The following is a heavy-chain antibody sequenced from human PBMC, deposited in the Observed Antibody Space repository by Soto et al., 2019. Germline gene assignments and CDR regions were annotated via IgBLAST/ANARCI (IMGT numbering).Heavy chain of an antibody. Sequence: QLQLVQSGAEVKKPGASVMVSCKASGYTFTSYGITWIRQAPGQGLEWMGWINANNGNTDYAQNFQGRATMTTDASTSTAYMELRSLRSDDTAVYYCAASYDSGFDPWGQGTLVSVSS. CDR1: GYTFTSYG. V-gene: IGHV1-18*04. D-gene: IGHD5-12*01. J-gene: IGHJ5*02. CDR2: INANNGNT. CDR3: AASYDSGFDP.